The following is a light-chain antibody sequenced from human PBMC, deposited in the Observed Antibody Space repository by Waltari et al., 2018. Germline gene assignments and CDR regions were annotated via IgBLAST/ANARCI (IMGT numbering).Light chain of an antibody. CDR3: SSYTSSSTLV. V-gene: IGLV2-14*01. J-gene: IGLJ1*01. Sequence: QSALTQPASVSGSPGQSITISCTGTSSDAGGYNYVSWYQQHPGKAPKLMIYEVSNRPAGVSKCFSGFKAGKTASLSSSVLQADDEADYYCSSYTSSSTLVFGPGSKVTVL. CDR1: SSDAGGYNY. CDR2: EVS.